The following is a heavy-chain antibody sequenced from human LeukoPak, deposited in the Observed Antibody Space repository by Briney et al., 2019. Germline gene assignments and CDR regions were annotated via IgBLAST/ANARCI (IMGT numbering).Heavy chain of an antibody. J-gene: IGHJ4*02. CDR3: AKDRDGYNSRFDY. V-gene: IGHV3-23*01. CDR1: GFTFSSYG. D-gene: IGHD5-24*01. Sequence: PGGSLRLSCAASGFTFSSYGMSWVRQAPGKGPEWVSAISGSSASTYYADSVKGRFTISRDNSKNTLYLQMNSLRAEDTATYYCAKDRDGYNSRFDYWGQGTLVTVSS. CDR2: ISGSSAST.